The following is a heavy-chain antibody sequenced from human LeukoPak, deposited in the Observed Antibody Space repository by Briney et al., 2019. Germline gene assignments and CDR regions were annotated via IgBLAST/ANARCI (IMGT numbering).Heavy chain of an antibody. Sequence: ASVKLSCKASGYTFTGYYMHWVRQAPGQGLEWMGWINPNSGGTNYAQKFQGRVTMTRDTSISTAYMELSRLRSDDTAVYYCARGLVPAAAFDYWGQGTLVTVSS. CDR2: INPNSGGT. V-gene: IGHV1-2*02. CDR1: GYTFTGYY. D-gene: IGHD2-2*01. J-gene: IGHJ4*02. CDR3: ARGLVPAAAFDY.